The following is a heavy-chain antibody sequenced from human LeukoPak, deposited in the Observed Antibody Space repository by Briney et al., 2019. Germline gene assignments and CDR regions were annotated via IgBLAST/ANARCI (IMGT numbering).Heavy chain of an antibody. D-gene: IGHD3-3*01. Sequence: PSETLSLTCTVSGGSISSGGYYWSWIRQPPGKGLEWIGYIYHSGSTYYNPSLKSRVTISVDRSKNQFSLKLSSVTAADTAVYYCARVGRGYYDFWSGYPFDYWGQGTLVTVSS. CDR3: ARVGRGYYDFWSGYPFDY. V-gene: IGHV4-30-2*01. CDR1: GGSISSGGYY. CDR2: IYHSGST. J-gene: IGHJ4*02.